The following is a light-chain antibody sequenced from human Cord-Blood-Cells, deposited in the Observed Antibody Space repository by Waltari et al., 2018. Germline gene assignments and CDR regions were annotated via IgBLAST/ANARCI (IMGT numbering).Light chain of an antibody. J-gene: IGKJ2*01. V-gene: IGKV1-5*01. Sequence: DIQMTQFPPTLSASVGDRVTITCRASQSISSWLAWYKQRPGKAPKLLIYDASSLESGVPSRFSGSGSGTEFTLTISSLQPDDFATYYCQQYNSYSYTFGQGTKLEIK. CDR2: DAS. CDR3: QQYNSYSYT. CDR1: QSISSW.